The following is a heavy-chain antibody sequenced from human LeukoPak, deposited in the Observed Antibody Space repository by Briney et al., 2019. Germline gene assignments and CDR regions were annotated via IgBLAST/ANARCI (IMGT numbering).Heavy chain of an antibody. D-gene: IGHD5-12*01. CDR2: ISGSGGST. CDR3: AKGPLGGYDDNWFDP. Sequence: GGSLRLSCAASGFTFSSYAMSWVRQAPGKGLEWVSAISGSGGSTYYADSVKGRFTISRDNSKNTLYLQMNSLRAEDTAVYFCAKGPLGGYDDNWFDPWGQGTLVTVSS. J-gene: IGHJ5*02. CDR1: GFTFSSYA. V-gene: IGHV3-23*01.